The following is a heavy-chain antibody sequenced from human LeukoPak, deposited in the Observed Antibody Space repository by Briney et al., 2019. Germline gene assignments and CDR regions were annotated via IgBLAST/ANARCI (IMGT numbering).Heavy chain of an antibody. J-gene: IGHJ1*01. Sequence: AETLRLSCAASGFSFSNFGLDWVRQAPGKGQEWVGIVSNDGSNSYYADSVKGRFTISRDNSKNTLSLQMNSLRVEDTAVYYWVRGEYSSSWHSEYFQYWGQGTLVTVSS. CDR2: VSNDGSNS. CDR1: GFSFSNFG. D-gene: IGHD6-13*01. CDR3: VRGEYSSSWHSEYFQY. V-gene: IGHV3-33*01.